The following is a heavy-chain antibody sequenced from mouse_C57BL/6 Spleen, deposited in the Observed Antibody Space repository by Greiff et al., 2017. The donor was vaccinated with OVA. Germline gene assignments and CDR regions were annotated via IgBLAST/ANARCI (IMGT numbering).Heavy chain of an antibody. D-gene: IGHD2-3*01. CDR3: AREGGYYAAMDY. Sequence: QVQLKESGPELVKPGASVKISCKASGYSFTSYYIHWVKQRPGQGLEWIGWIYPGSGNTKYNEKFKGKATLTADTSSSTAYMQLSSLTSEDSAVYYCAREGGYYAAMDYWGQGTSVTVSS. CDR2: IYPGSGNT. V-gene: IGHV1-66*01. J-gene: IGHJ4*01. CDR1: GYSFTSYY.